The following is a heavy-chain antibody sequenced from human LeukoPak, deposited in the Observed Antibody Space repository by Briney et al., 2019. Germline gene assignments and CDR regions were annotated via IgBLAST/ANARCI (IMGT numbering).Heavy chain of an antibody. J-gene: IGHJ4*02. CDR2: ISYDESHK. CDR1: GFTFSSYD. CDR3: ARKYDILTAPSPLDS. D-gene: IGHD3-9*01. Sequence: GRSLTLSCAASGFTFSSYDMFWVRRPPGKGLEWVAVISYDESHKYYADSVKGRFTISRDNPQHTLYLQMNSLRLEDTAVYYCARKYDILTAPSPLDSWGQGTLVTVSS. V-gene: IGHV3-30*03.